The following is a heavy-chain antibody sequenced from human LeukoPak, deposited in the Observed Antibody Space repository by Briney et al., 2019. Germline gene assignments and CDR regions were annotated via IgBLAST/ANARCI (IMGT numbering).Heavy chain of an antibody. CDR2: IYSDNT. CDR3: ARRAGAYSHPYDY. CDR1: GFTFSLNE. D-gene: IGHD4/OR15-4a*01. Sequence: GGSLRPSCAASGFTFSLNEMNWVRQAPGKGLEWVSFIYSDNTHYSDSVKGRFTISRDNSKNTLYLQMNSLRAEDTAVYYCARRAGAYSHPYDYWGQGTLVTVSS. V-gene: IGHV3-53*01. J-gene: IGHJ4*02.